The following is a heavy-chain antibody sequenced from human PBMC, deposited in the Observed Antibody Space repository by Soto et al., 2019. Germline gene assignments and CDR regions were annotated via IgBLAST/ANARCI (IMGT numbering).Heavy chain of an antibody. J-gene: IGHJ4*02. CDR2: ISPYNGNT. CDR1: GYTFTTYG. Sequence: ASVKVSCKASGYTFTTYGISWVRQAPGQGLEWMGWISPYNGNTNYAQKLQGRVTMTTDTSTSTAYMELRSLRSDDTAIYYCARVLYYDSSGFDYWGQGTLVSVSS. D-gene: IGHD3-22*01. V-gene: IGHV1-18*04. CDR3: ARVLYYDSSGFDY.